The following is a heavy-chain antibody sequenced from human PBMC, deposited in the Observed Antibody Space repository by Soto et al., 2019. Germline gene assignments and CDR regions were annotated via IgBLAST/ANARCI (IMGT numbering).Heavy chain of an antibody. CDR2: LSDSGDSI. J-gene: IGHJ4*02. CDR3: AKVSSSCYAGFFDL. Sequence: GGSLRLSCTASGFTFSSHAMTWVRQAPGKGLEWVSGLSDSGDSIYYADSVKGRFTIYRDNSMNTLYLQMNTLRVEDTAVYYCAKVSSSCYAGFFDLWGKGTLVTVSS. D-gene: IGHD2-2*01. CDR1: GFTFSSHA. V-gene: IGHV3-23*01.